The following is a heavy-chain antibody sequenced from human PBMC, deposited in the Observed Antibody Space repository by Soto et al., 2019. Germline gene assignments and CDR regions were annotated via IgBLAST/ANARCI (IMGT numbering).Heavy chain of an antibody. V-gene: IGHV4-31*03. CDR1: GGSISSGGYY. J-gene: IGHJ4*02. CDR2: IYYNGDT. D-gene: IGHD7-27*01. CDR3: ARSHRDNGGSPDYFAY. Sequence: QVQLQESGPGLVKPSQTLSLTCTVSGGSISSGGYYWSWIRQHPGKGLEWIGYIYYNGDTYYNPSLQGRVSISIDTSKNQFSLRLTSVTAADTAVYYCARSHRDNGGSPDYFAYWAQGTLVTVPS.